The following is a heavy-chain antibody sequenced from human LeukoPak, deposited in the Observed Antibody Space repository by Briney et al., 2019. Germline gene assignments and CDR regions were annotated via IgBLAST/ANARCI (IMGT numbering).Heavy chain of an antibody. J-gene: IGHJ4*02. CDR2: ISWNSGSI. V-gene: IGHV3-9*01. CDR1: GFTFDDYA. CDR3: ARGTTVTTNPHY. D-gene: IGHD4-17*01. Sequence: PGGSLRLSCAASGFTFDDYAMHWVRQAPGKGLEWVSGISWNSGSIGYADSVKGRFTISRDNTKNSLYLQMNSLRAEDTAVYYCARGTTVTTNPHYWGQGTLVTVSS.